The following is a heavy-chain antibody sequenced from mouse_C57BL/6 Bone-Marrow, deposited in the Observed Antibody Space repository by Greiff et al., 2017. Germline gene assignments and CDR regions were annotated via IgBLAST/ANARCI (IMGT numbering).Heavy chain of an antibody. CDR2: IWWDDDK. Sequence: QVQLKESGPGILKPSQTLSLTCSFSGFSLSNFGMGVGWIRQPSGKGLEWLAHIWWDDDKYYNPALKSPLTISKDTSKNQVFLRIANVDTADTATDYFALSYYSNYYAIDYWGQGTSVTVSS. CDR3: ALSYYSNYYAIDY. J-gene: IGHJ4*01. V-gene: IGHV8-8*01. D-gene: IGHD2-5*01. CDR1: GFSLSNFGMG.